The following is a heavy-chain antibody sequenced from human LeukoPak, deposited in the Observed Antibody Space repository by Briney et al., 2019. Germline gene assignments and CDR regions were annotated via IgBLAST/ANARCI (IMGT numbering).Heavy chain of an antibody. D-gene: IGHD3-16*01. CDR3: ARHDNDDDFDY. CDR2: INMYTANP. Sequence: ASVKVSCKASGYSYTRYAINWLRQAPGQGLEWMGWINMYTANPAYAQGFTEPFVFSLDTSVTTAYLQISNLKTEDTAVYYCARHDNDDDFDYWGQGTLVTVSS. J-gene: IGHJ4*02. V-gene: IGHV7-4-1*02. CDR1: GYSYTRYA.